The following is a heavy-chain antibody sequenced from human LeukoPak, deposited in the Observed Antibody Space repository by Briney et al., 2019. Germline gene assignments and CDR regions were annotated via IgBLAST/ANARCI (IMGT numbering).Heavy chain of an antibody. CDR1: GYTFTSYD. J-gene: IGHJ4*02. V-gene: IGHV1-8*01. CDR2: MNPNSGNT. Sequence: ASVKVSCKASGYTFTSYDINWVRQATGQGLEWMGWMNPNSGNTGYAQKFQGRVTMTRNTSISTVYMELNSLRSEDTAVYFCARVGVTAATADYWGQGTLVTVSS. CDR3: ARVGVTAATADY. D-gene: IGHD6-25*01.